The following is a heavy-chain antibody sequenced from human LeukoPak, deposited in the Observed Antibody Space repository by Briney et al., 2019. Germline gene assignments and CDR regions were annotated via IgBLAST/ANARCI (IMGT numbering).Heavy chain of an antibody. CDR3: ASARGSNYGSLGD. CDR2: ISFGGSTI. J-gene: IGHJ4*02. V-gene: IGHV3-48*03. D-gene: IGHD5-18*01. Sequence: GGSLRLSCAASGFTFSSYEMNWVRQAPGKGLEWVSYISFGGSTIYYADSVKGRFTISRDNAKNSLYLQMNSLRAEDTAVYYCASARGSNYGSLGDWGQGSLVTVSS. CDR1: GFTFSSYE.